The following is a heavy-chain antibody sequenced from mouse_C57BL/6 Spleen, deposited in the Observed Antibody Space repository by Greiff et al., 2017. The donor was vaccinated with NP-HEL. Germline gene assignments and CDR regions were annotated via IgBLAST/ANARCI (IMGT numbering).Heavy chain of an antibody. D-gene: IGHD2-3*01. CDR2: IYPGDGDT. J-gene: IGHJ2*01. V-gene: IGHV1-82*01. CDR3: ARNGYYPSY. CDR1: GYAFSSSW. Sequence: QVQLQQSGPELVKPGASVKISCKASGYAFSSSWMNWVKQRPGKGLEWIGRIYPGDGDTNYNGKFKGKATLTADKSSSTAYMQLSSLTSEDSAVYFCARNGYYPSYWGQGTTLTVSS.